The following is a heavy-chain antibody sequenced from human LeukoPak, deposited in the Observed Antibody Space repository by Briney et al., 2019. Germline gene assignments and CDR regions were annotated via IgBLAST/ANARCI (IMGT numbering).Heavy chain of an antibody. Sequence: PGGSLRLSCAASGFTFSNAWMSWVRQAPGKGLEWVGRIKSKTDGWTTDYAAPVKGSFTISRDDSKNTLYLKMNRLKTEDTAVYYCTTDALYGGIDYWGQGTLVTVSS. J-gene: IGHJ4*02. CDR2: IKSKTDGWTT. V-gene: IGHV3-15*01. CDR3: TTDALYGGIDY. CDR1: GFTFSNAW. D-gene: IGHD4-17*01.